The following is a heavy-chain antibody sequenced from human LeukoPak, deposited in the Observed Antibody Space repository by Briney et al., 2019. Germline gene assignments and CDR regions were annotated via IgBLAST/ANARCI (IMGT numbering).Heavy chain of an antibody. CDR3: AKAIWFGEFQADY. V-gene: IGHV3-23*01. J-gene: IGHJ4*02. Sequence: GGSLRLSCAASGFTFSSYAMSWVRQAPGKGLEWVSAISGSGGSTCYADSVKGRFTISRDNSKNTLYLQMNSLRAEDTAVYYCAKAIWFGEFQADYWGQGTLVTVSS. D-gene: IGHD3-10*01. CDR2: ISGSGGST. CDR1: GFTFSSYA.